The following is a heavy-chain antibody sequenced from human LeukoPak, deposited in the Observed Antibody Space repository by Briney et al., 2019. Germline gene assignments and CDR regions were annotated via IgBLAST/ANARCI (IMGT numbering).Heavy chain of an antibody. CDR2: ISPSGSHT. Sequence: GSLRLSCAASGFTFSDYYMSWIRQAPGKGLQWVSYISPSGSHTNYADSAKGRFTISRDNAKNSLYLQMSSLRAEDTALYYCARDRSPDILGQIAYWGQGTPVTVSS. CDR3: ARDRSPDILGQIAY. J-gene: IGHJ4*02. CDR1: GFTFSDYY. V-gene: IGHV3-11*05. D-gene: IGHD3-9*01.